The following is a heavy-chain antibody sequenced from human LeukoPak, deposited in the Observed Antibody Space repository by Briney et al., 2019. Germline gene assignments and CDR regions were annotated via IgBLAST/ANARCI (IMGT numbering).Heavy chain of an antibody. CDR1: GFTFDDYG. CDR3: ARDRLTRTGFDY. Sequence: PGGSLRLSCAASGFTFDDYGMKWVRQAPGKGLEWVSGINWNGGSTDCADSVKGRFTISRDNGKNSLYLQMNSLRAEDTAVYYCARDRLTRTGFDYWGQGTLVTVSS. J-gene: IGHJ4*02. CDR2: INWNGGST. V-gene: IGHV3-20*04. D-gene: IGHD1-14*01.